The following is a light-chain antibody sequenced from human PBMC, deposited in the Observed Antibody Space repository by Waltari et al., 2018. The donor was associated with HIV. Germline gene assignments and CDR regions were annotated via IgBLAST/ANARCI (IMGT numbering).Light chain of an antibody. CDR2: EDT. J-gene: IGLJ3*02. V-gene: IGLV3-10*01. Sequence: SYELTQPPSVSVSPGQTARITPSGDALPTKYAHWYQQKPGQAPVLVIYEDTKRPSGIPERFSGSSSGTMATLTISGALMEDEADYYCYSTDSTSHQRVFGGGTKLTVL. CDR1: ALPTKY. CDR3: YSTDSTSHQRV.